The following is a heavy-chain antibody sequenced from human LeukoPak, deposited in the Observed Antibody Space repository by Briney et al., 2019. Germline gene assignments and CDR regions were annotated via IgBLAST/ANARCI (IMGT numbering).Heavy chain of an antibody. Sequence: GESLKISCQASGYTFTSYWIGWVRQMPGKGLECMGIIYPGDSDTRYSPSFQGQVTISADKSISTAYLQWGSLEASDTAMYYCARLFDSSGYYVDYWGQGALVTVSS. CDR2: IYPGDSDT. CDR1: GYTFTSYW. D-gene: IGHD3-22*01. J-gene: IGHJ4*02. V-gene: IGHV5-51*01. CDR3: ARLFDSSGYYVDY.